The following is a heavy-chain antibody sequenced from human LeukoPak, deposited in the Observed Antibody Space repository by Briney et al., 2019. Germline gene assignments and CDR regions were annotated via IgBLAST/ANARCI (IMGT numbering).Heavy chain of an antibody. J-gene: IGHJ4*02. V-gene: IGHV3-23*01. Sequence: PGGSLRLSCVASGFTFSTYNMNWVRQAPGKGLEWVSTISGSGTSTYYADSVKGRFTISRDNSKNTLYLQMNSLRAEDTAVYYCAREADYYDSSGYYPLDYWGQGTLVTVSS. CDR2: ISGSGTST. CDR3: AREADYYDSSGYYPLDY. D-gene: IGHD3-22*01. CDR1: GFTFSTYN.